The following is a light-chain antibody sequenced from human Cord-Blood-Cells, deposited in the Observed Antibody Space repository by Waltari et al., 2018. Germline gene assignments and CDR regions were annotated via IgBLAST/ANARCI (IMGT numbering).Light chain of an antibody. CDR1: SLDVVAYHS. CDR3: CSYASSYTYV. J-gene: IGLJ1*01. Sequence: SPLTQTRTLSGYPGQPVTISCTATSLDVVAYHSASWYQRHPGKAPKLMIYYVSKRPAGVPVRFSGSKSGNTASLTISALQAEDEADDYCCSYASSYTYVVGPGTKVTVL. CDR2: YVS. V-gene: IGLV2-11*01.